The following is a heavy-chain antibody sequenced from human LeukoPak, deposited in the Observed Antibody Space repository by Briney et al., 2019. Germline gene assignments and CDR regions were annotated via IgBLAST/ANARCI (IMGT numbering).Heavy chain of an antibody. Sequence: GGSLRLSCAASGFTFSSYSMNWVRQAPGEGLEWVSIITSSSTYIDYADSVRGRFTISRDDAKNSLFLQMNSLRAEDTALYYCARGSGSSASLIDYWGHGALVTVSS. V-gene: IGHV3-21*01. D-gene: IGHD1-26*01. J-gene: IGHJ4*01. CDR2: ITSSSTYI. CDR1: GFTFSSYS. CDR3: ARGSGSSASLIDY.